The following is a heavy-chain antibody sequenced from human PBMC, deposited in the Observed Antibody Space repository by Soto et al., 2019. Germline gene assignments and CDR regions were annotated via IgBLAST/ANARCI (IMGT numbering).Heavy chain of an antibody. Sequence: PSETLSLTCAVYGGSFSDYYWSWIRQPPGRGLEWIGEINHSGSTNYNPSLKSRVTISVDTSKNQFSLKLSSVTAADTAVYYCARGWNIVATNWFDPWGQGTPVTVSS. CDR3: ARGWNIVATNWFDP. D-gene: IGHD5-12*01. CDR2: INHSGST. V-gene: IGHV4-34*01. J-gene: IGHJ5*02. CDR1: GGSFSDYY.